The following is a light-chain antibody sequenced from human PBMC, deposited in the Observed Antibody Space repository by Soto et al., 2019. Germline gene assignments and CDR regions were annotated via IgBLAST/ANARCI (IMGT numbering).Light chain of an antibody. V-gene: IGKV3-20*01. CDR3: EQYASSPT. J-gene: IGKJ5*01. Sequence: IALTQSPGTLSLSPGERAVLSCRASQSISSSFLAWYQQRPGQAPRLILYATSSRATGIPDRFSGSGSRTDFTFTISSLELEDSAVYFCEQYASSPTFGQGTRLDIK. CDR2: ATS. CDR1: QSISSSF.